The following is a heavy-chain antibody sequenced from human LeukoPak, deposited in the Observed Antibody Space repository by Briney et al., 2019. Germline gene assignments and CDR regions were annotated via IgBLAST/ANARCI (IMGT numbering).Heavy chain of an antibody. J-gene: IGHJ5*02. CDR1: GGSISSGDYY. D-gene: IGHD1-20*01. Sequence: SETLSLTCTVSGGSISSGDYYWSWIRQPPGKGLEWIGCIYYSGSTYYNPSLKSRVTISVDTSKNQFSLKLSSVTAADTAVYYCARDWGITGTNWFDPWGQGTLVTVSS. CDR2: IYYSGST. CDR3: ARDWGITGTNWFDP. V-gene: IGHV4-30-4*08.